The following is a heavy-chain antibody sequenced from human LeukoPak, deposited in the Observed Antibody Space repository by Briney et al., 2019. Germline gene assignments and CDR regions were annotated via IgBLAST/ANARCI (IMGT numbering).Heavy chain of an antibody. V-gene: IGHV4-39*01. J-gene: IGHJ5*02. CDR1: GGSISSSSYY. D-gene: IGHD2-2*01. CDR3: ARRRYYSTTICSGRWFDP. CDR2: IYYSGST. Sequence: SETLSLTCTVSGGSISSSSYYWGWIRQPPGKGLEWIGSIYYSGSTYYNPSLKSRVTISVDTSKNQFSLKLSSVTAADTAVYYCARRRYYSTTICSGRWFDPWGQGTLVTVSS.